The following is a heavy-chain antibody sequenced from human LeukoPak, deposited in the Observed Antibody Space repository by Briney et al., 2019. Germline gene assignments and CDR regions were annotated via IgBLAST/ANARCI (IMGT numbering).Heavy chain of an antibody. CDR2: IYTSGST. V-gene: IGHV4-61*02. D-gene: IGHD6-19*01. CDR1: GGSISSGSYY. Sequence: SETLSLTCTVSGGSISSGSYYWSWIRQPAGKGLEWIGRIYTSGSTNYNPSLKSRVTMSVDTSKNQFSLKLSSVTAADTAVYYCARYSGWYFDYWGQGTLVTVSS. CDR3: ARYSGWYFDY. J-gene: IGHJ4*02.